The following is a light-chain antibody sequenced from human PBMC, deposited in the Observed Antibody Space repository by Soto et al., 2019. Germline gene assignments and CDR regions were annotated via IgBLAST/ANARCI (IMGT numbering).Light chain of an antibody. Sequence: QSVLTQPHSVSASPGQSVTISCTGTSSDVGGYNYVSWYQHHPGKAPKLMIYEVNKRPSGVPDRFSGSKSGNTASLTISGLHAEDEADYYCCSYADSYTYVFGIGTKVTVL. CDR1: SSDVGGYNY. CDR2: EVN. J-gene: IGLJ1*01. V-gene: IGLV2-11*01. CDR3: CSYADSYTYV.